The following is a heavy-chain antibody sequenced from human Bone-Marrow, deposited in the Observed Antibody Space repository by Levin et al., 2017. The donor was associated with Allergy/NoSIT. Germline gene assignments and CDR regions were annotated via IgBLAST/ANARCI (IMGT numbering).Heavy chain of an antibody. CDR3: ATKADYGDYDDAFDI. Sequence: GSLRLSCAVSGGSFSDIDWTWIRQPPGKGLEWIGEINRDGRTKYNPSLKSRVTISLYTSKNQLSLNLSSVTAADTAVYFCATKADYGDYDDAFDIWGQGTMVTVSS. CDR2: INRDGRT. CDR1: GGSFSDID. D-gene: IGHD4-17*01. V-gene: IGHV4-34*01. J-gene: IGHJ3*02.